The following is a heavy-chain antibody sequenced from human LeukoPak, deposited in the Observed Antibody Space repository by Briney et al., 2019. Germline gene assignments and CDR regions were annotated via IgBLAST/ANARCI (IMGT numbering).Heavy chain of an antibody. V-gene: IGHV3-23*01. CDR1: GFTFSTFA. CDR2: IFPSGGEI. J-gene: IGHJ4*02. Sequence: GGSLRLSCAASGFTFSTFAMIWVRQPPGKVLEWVSSIFPSGGEIHYADSVRGRFTISRDNSKSTLSLQMNSLRVEDTAVYYCAKDLHPLRYFDWIRDWGQGTLVTVSS. D-gene: IGHD3-9*01. CDR3: AKDLHPLRYFDWIRD.